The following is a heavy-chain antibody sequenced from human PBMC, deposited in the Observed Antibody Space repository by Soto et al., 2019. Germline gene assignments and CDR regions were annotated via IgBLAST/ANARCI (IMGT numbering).Heavy chain of an antibody. CDR2: ISYDGGDK. CDR1: GFTFTSYG. V-gene: IGHV3-30*18. D-gene: IGHD2-2*01. CDR3: AKASGYCSSSTCSRLIYYYYGMDV. J-gene: IGHJ6*02. Sequence: GGSLRLDCGASGFTFTSYGMHWVRHAPGKGLAWVSFISYDGGDKYYADSVKGRFTISRDNSKNTLYLQMNSLRAEDTAVYYCAKASGYCSSSTCSRLIYYYYGMDVWGQGTTVTVSS.